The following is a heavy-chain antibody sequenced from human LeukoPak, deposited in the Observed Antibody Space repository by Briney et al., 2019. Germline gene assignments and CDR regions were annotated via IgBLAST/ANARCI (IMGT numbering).Heavy chain of an antibody. V-gene: IGHV1-2*02. CDR1: GYTFTGYY. CDR2: INPNSGGT. Sequence: ASVKVSCKASGYTFTGYYMHWVRQAPGQGLEWMGWINPNSGGTNYTQKFQGRVTMTRDTSISTAYMELSRLRSDDTAVYYCARVRYYYDSSGYYYGGPPYFDYWGQGTLVTVSS. CDR3: ARVRYYYDSSGYYYGGPPYFDY. J-gene: IGHJ4*02. D-gene: IGHD3-22*01.